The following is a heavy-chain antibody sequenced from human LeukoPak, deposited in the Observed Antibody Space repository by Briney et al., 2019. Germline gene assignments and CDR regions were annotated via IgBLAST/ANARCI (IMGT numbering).Heavy chain of an antibody. CDR3: ARDLSAGDYYYGMDV. CDR1: GYTFTGYY. Sequence: ASVKVSCKASGYTFTGYYMHWVRQAPGQGLERMGWINPNSGGTNYAQKFQGWVTMTRDTSISTAYMELSRLRSDDTAVYYCARDLSAGDYYYGMDVWGQGTTVTVSS. V-gene: IGHV1-2*04. CDR2: INPNSGGT. D-gene: IGHD3-10*01. J-gene: IGHJ6*02.